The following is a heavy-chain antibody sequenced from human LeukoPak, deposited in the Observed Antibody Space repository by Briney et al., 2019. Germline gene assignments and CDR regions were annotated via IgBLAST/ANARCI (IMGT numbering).Heavy chain of an antibody. Sequence: PGGSLRLSCAASGFTVSSNYMSWVRQAPGKGLEWVSVIYSGGSTYYADSVKGRFTISRDNSKNTLYLQMNSLRAEDTAVYYCAREFCSGGICSPNDPFDSWGQGTLVTVSS. CDR3: AREFCSGGICSPNDPFDS. D-gene: IGHD2-15*01. V-gene: IGHV3-53*01. J-gene: IGHJ5*01. CDR2: IYSGGST. CDR1: GFTVSSNY.